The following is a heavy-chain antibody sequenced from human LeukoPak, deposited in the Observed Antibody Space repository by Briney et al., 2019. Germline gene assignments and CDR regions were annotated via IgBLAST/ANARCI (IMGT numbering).Heavy chain of an antibody. Sequence: AGGSLRLSCAASGFTFSSYGMHWVRQAPGKGLEWVAVIWYDGSNKYYADSVKGRFTISRDNSKNTLYLQMNSLRPEDTAVYSCAKDYTALSFDYWGQGTLVTVSS. V-gene: IGHV3-30*02. D-gene: IGHD3-16*01. CDR1: GFTFSSYG. CDR2: IWYDGSNK. CDR3: AKDYTALSFDY. J-gene: IGHJ4*02.